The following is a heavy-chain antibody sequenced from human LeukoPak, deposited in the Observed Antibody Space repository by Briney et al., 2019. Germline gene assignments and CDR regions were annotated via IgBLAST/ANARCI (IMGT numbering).Heavy chain of an antibody. CDR2: IYYIGSA. J-gene: IGHJ6*03. CDR1: GGSISSYY. CDR3: ASSDGWCGAILPDCYYYMDV. D-gene: IGHD2-21*01. Sequence: SETLSLTCTVSGGSISSYYWSWIRQPPGKGLEWIGYIYYIGSANYNPSLKSRVTISVDTSKNQVSLKLSSVTAADTAVYYCASSDGWCGAILPDCYYYMDVWGKGTTVTVSS. V-gene: IGHV4-59*01.